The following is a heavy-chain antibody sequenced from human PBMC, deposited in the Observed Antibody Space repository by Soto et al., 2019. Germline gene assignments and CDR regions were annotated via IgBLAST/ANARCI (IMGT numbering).Heavy chain of an antibody. J-gene: IGHJ3*02. CDR1: GFTFSSYG. CDR2: IWYDGSNK. D-gene: IGHD3-22*01. CDR3: ARDAATITMIVVVPFGAFDI. Sequence: GGSLRLSCAASGFTFSSYGMHWVRQAPGKGLEWVAVIWYDGSNKYYADSVKGRFTISRDNSKNTLYLQMNSLRAEDTAVYYCARDAATITMIVVVPFGAFDIWGQGTMVTVSS. V-gene: IGHV3-33*01.